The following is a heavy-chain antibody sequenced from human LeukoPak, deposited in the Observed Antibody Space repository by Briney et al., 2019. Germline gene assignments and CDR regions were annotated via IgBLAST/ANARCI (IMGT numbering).Heavy chain of an antibody. CDR2: MNPNSGNT. Sequence: ASVKVSCKASGYAFTSYDINWVRQATGQGLEWMGWMNPNSGNTGYAQKFQGRVTMTRNTSISTAYMELSSLRSEDMAVYYCARGVDDILTGYYLGYYYYYGMDVWGQGTTVTVSS. CDR3: ARGVDDILTGYYLGYYYYYGMDV. V-gene: IGHV1-8*01. D-gene: IGHD3-9*01. J-gene: IGHJ6*02. CDR1: GYAFTSYD.